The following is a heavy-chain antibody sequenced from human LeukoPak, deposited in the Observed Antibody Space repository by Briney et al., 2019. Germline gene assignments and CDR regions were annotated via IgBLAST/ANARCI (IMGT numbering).Heavy chain of an antibody. D-gene: IGHD2-8*01. J-gene: IGHJ4*02. Sequence: GGSLRLSCAASGFTFSSYDFHWVRQVTGKGLQWVSAIGTAGDTYYLDSVKGRFTISRENAKNSLYLQMNSLRAGGTAVYYCAREAAHCTNGVCPLDYWGQGTLVTVSS. CDR3: AREAAHCTNGVCPLDY. CDR2: IGTAGDT. V-gene: IGHV3-13*01. CDR1: GFTFSSYD.